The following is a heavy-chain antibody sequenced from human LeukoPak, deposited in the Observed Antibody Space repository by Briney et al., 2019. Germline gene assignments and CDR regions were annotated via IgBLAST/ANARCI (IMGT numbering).Heavy chain of an antibody. V-gene: IGHV4-59*01. CDR3: ARAPSAKNSSPYFFDY. CDR1: GGSISTYY. CDR2: IYYSGST. Sequence: SETLSLTCTVSGGSISTYYWSWIRQPPGKGLEWIGYIYYSGSTNYNPSLKSRVTISVDTSKNQFSLRLSSVTAADTAVYYCARAPSAKNSSPYFFDYWGQGTLVTVSS. D-gene: IGHD6-6*01. J-gene: IGHJ4*02.